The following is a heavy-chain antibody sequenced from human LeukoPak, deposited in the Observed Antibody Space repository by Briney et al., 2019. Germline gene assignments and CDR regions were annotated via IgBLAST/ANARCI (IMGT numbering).Heavy chain of an antibody. V-gene: IGHV1-18*01. CDR3: ARNPYMRSGWYVPIYFDY. CDR2: ISAYNGNT. CDR1: GYTFTSYG. D-gene: IGHD6-19*01. Sequence: GASVKVSCKASGYTFTSYGISWVRQAPGQGLEWMGWISAYNGNTNYAQKLQCRVTMTTPTSTSTAYVELRSLRSDDTAVYYCARNPYMRSGWYVPIYFDYWGQGTLVTVSS. J-gene: IGHJ4*02.